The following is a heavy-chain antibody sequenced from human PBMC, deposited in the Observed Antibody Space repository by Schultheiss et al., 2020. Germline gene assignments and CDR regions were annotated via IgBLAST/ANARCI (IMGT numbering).Heavy chain of an antibody. CDR3: TTDLTLYPRRYCSSTSCYSPPYYFDY. Sequence: GGSLRLSCAASGFTFSNAWMSWVRQAPGKGLEWVSAISGSGGSTYYADSVKGRFTISRDNSKNTLYLQMNSLKTEDTAVYYCTTDLTLYPRRYCSSTSCYSPPYYFDYWGQGTLVNVYS. V-gene: IGHV3-23*01. CDR1: GFTFSNAW. D-gene: IGHD2-2*02. CDR2: ISGSGGST. J-gene: IGHJ4*02.